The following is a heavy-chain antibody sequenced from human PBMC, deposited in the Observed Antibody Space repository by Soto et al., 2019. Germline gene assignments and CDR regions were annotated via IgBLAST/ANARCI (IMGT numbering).Heavy chain of an antibody. V-gene: IGHV2-5*01. D-gene: IGHD3-10*01. J-gene: IGHJ5*02. CDR2: IYWNEDK. CDR1: GFSLSTSGVG. CDR3: AHRCNWFGGEEWFDP. Sequence: QITLKESGPTLVNPTQTLTLTCTFSGFSLSTSGVGVGWIRQPPGKALEWLAVIYWNEDKHFSPSLKSRLTIVKDTSKNQVVLTLTNVDPVDTATYYCAHRCNWFGGEEWFDPWGPGTLVTVSS.